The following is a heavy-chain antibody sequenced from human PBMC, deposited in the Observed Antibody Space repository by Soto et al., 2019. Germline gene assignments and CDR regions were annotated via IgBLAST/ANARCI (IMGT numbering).Heavy chain of an antibody. J-gene: IGHJ6*02. Sequence: PSETLSLTCTVSGGSISSGGYYWSWIRQHPGKGLEWIGYIYYSGSTYYNPSLKSRVTISVDTSKNQFSLKLSSVTAADTAVYYCAREYSGSYSQDYGMDVWGQGTKVTVS. CDR3: AREYSGSYSQDYGMDV. D-gene: IGHD1-26*01. CDR1: GGSISSGGYY. CDR2: IYYSGST. V-gene: IGHV4-31*03.